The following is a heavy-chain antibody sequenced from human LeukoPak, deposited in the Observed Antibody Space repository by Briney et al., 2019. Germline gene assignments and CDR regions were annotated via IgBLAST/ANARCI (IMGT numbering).Heavy chain of an antibody. Sequence: GSSVKVSCKASGGTFSSYAISWVRQAPGQGLEWMGGIIPIFGTANYAQKFQGRVTITTDESTSTAYMELSSLRSEGTAVYYCARGFVYARYDNWFDPWGQGTLVTVSS. J-gene: IGHJ5*02. D-gene: IGHD2-8*01. CDR3: ARGFVYARYDNWFDP. V-gene: IGHV1-69*05. CDR2: IIPIFGTA. CDR1: GGTFSSYA.